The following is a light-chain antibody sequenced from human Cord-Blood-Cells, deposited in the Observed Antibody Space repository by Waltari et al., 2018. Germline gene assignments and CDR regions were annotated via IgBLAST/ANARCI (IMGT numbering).Light chain of an antibody. CDR2: GAS. CDR3: QQYNNWPYT. CDR1: QSVSSN. J-gene: IGKJ2*01. V-gene: IGKV3-15*01. Sequence: EIVMTQSPATLSVSPGERATLSCRASQSVSSNLAWYQQKPGQAPRLLIYGASTRATGITARFSGSGSGTEFTLTISRPQSEDLAVYYCQQYNNWPYTFGQGTKLEIK.